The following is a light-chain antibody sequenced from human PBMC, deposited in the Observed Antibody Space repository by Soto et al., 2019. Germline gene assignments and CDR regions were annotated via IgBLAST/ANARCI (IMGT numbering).Light chain of an antibody. Sequence: DIQMTQSPSSLSASVGDRVNMTCRASRSISRYLSWYQQKPGKAPNLLIYAASSLQSGVPSRFSGAGSGTDFTLTIGKLHPEDFAIYYCKQSYSSQWTFGQGTKVEI. CDR3: KQSYSSQWT. J-gene: IGKJ1*01. V-gene: IGKV1-39*01. CDR1: RSISRY. CDR2: AAS.